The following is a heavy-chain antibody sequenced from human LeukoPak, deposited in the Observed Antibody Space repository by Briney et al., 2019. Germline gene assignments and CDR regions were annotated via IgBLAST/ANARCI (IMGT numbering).Heavy chain of an antibody. CDR3: AREGNSWYVHNWFDP. Sequence: ASVKVSCKASGYTFTGYYMHWVRQAPGQGLEWMGWINPNSGGTNHAQKFQGRVTMTRDTSISTAYMELSRLRSDDTAVYYCAREGNSWYVHNWFDPWGQGTLVTVSS. D-gene: IGHD6-13*01. CDR1: GYTFTGYY. V-gene: IGHV1-2*02. CDR2: INPNSGGT. J-gene: IGHJ5*02.